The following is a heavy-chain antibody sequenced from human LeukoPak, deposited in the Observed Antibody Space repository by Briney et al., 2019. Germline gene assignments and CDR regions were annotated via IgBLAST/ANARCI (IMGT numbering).Heavy chain of an antibody. CDR2: ISSSGSTI. V-gene: IGHV3-11*01. CDR3: ARDTANWFAP. D-gene: IGHD4-17*01. Sequence: PAGSLRLSCAASGFTFSDYYMSWIRRAPGKGLEWVSYISSSGSTIYYADSVKGRFTISRDNGKNSLYLQMTRLRAEDTAVYYCARDTANWFAPWGQGNLVTVSS. CDR1: GFTFSDYY. J-gene: IGHJ5*02.